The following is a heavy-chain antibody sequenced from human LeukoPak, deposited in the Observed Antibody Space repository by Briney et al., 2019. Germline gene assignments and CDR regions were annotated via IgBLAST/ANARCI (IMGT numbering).Heavy chain of an antibody. V-gene: IGHV3-23*01. CDR3: ARDVSTYGENWFDP. CDR1: GFTFSSYA. J-gene: IGHJ5*02. D-gene: IGHD4-17*01. Sequence: GGSLRLSCAASGFTFSSYAMSWVRQAPGKGLEWVSAISGSGGSTYYADSVKGRFTISRDNSKNSLYLQMNSLRAEDTAVYYCARDVSTYGENWFDPWGQGTLVTVSS. CDR2: ISGSGGST.